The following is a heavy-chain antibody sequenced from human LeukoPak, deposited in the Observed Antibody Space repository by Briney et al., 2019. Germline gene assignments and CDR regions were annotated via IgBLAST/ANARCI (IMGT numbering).Heavy chain of an antibody. J-gene: IGHJ5*02. D-gene: IGHD3-3*01. CDR2: INAGNGNT. V-gene: IGHV1-3*01. CDR1: GYTFTSYA. CDR3: ARATDFWSGYYFDP. Sequence: ASVKVSCTASGYTFTSYAMHWVRQAPGQRLEWMGWINAGNGNTKYSQKFQGRVTITRDTSASTAYMELSSLRSEDTAVYYCARATDFWSGYYFDPWGQGTLVTVSS.